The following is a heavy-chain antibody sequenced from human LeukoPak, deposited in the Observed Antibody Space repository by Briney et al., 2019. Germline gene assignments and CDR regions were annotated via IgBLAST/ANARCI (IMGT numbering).Heavy chain of an antibody. V-gene: IGHV1-2*02. CDR2: INPNSGGT. J-gene: IGHJ3*02. CDR3: ARGRVDLTMIVVVDGLDAFDI. D-gene: IGHD3-22*01. CDR1: GYTFTGYY. Sequence: ASVKVSCKASGYTFTGYYMHWVRQAPGQGLEWMGWINPNSGGTNYAQKFQGRVTMTRDTSISTAYMELSRLRSDDTAVYYCARGRVDLTMIVVVDGLDAFDIWGQGTMVTVSS.